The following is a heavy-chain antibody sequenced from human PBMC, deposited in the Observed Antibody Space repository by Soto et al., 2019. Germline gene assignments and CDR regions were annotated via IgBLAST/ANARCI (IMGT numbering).Heavy chain of an antibody. CDR1: GGSISSGGYY. CDR2: IYYSGST. Sequence: PSETLSLTCTVSGGSISSGGYYWSWIRQHPGKGLEWIGYIYYSGSTYYNPSLKSRVTISVDTSKNQFSLKLSSVTAADTAVYYCAREGTISAPYYYYMDVWGKGTTVTVSS. D-gene: IGHD3-9*01. V-gene: IGHV4-31*03. CDR3: AREGTISAPYYYYMDV. J-gene: IGHJ6*03.